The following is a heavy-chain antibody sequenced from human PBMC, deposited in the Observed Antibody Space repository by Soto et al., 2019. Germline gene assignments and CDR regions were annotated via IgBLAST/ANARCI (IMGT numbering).Heavy chain of an antibody. CDR3: AIGPRMWLAGGGY. J-gene: IGHJ4*02. D-gene: IGHD6-19*01. Sequence: SETLSLTCAVYGGSFSGYYWSWIRQPPGKGLEWLGEINHSGITDYNPSLKSRITISIDTSKKQFSLKLNSVTAADTAVYYCAIGPRMWLAGGGYWGQGTQVTV. CDR2: INHSGIT. V-gene: IGHV4-34*01. CDR1: GGSFSGYY.